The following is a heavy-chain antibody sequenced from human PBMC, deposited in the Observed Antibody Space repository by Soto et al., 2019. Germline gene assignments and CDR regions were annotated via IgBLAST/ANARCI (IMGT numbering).Heavy chain of an antibody. CDR2: INPSGGST. Sequence: ASVKVSCKASGYTFTSYYRHWVRQAPGQGLEWMAIINPSGGSTSYAQKFQGRVTMTRDTSTSTVYMELSSLRSEDTAVYYCAGVSPNVVRATADDYYFDYLGRGTLVAVCS. CDR3: AGVSPNVVRATADDYYFDY. J-gene: IGHJ4*02. CDR1: GYTFTSYY. D-gene: IGHD1-26*01. V-gene: IGHV1-46*01.